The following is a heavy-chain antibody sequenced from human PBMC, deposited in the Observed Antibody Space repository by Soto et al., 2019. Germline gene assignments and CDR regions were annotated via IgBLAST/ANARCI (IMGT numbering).Heavy chain of an antibody. CDR3: SAGYDRSGYYYPSSDAFDI. J-gene: IGHJ3*02. Sequence: QVQLVESGGGVVQPGRSLRLSCAASGFTFSSYAMHWVRQAPGKGLEWVAVISYDGSNKYYADSVKGRFTISRDNSKNTLYLQMNSLRAEDTAVYYCSAGYDRSGYYYPSSDAFDIWGQGTMVTVSS. CDR2: ISYDGSNK. CDR1: GFTFSSYA. V-gene: IGHV3-30-3*01. D-gene: IGHD3-22*01.